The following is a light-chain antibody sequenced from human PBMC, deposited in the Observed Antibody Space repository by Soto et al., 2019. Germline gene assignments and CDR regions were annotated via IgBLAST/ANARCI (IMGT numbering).Light chain of an antibody. CDR2: GTS. Sequence: EIVLTQSPGTLSLSPGERATLSCRASQSVSSSYLAWYQQKPGQAPRLLIFGTSSRATDIPGRFSGSRSGTDFTLTISRLEPEDFAVYYCQQYGRSPYTFGQGTKLEIK. V-gene: IGKV3-20*01. CDR3: QQYGRSPYT. CDR1: QSVSSSY. J-gene: IGKJ2*01.